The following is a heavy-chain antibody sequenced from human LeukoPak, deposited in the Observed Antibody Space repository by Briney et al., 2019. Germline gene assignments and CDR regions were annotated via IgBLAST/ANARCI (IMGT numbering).Heavy chain of an antibody. V-gene: IGHV4-34*01. CDR3: ARAPRPSFGAVSYSSGWYFDY. Sequence: SETLSLTCAVYGGSFSGYYWSWIRQPPGKGLEWIGEINHSGSTNYNPSLKSRVTISVDTSKNQFSLKLSSVTAADTAVYYCARAPRPSFGAVSYSSGWYFDYWGQGTLVTVSS. J-gene: IGHJ4*02. CDR1: GGSFSGYY. D-gene: IGHD6-19*01. CDR2: INHSGST.